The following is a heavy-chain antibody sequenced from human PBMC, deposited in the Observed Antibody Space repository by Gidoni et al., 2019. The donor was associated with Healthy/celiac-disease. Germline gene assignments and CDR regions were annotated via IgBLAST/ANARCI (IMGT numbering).Heavy chain of an antibody. Sequence: QVTLKESGPVLVTPTETLTLPCTVSGFSLSNARMGVSWIRQPPGKALEWLAHIFSNDEKSYSTSLKSRLTISKDTSKSQVVLTMTNMDPVDTATYYCARISGYDFWSGSFDPWGQGTLVTVSS. V-gene: IGHV2-26*01. CDR3: ARISGYDFWSGSFDP. CDR1: GFSLSNARMG. J-gene: IGHJ5*02. CDR2: IFSNDEK. D-gene: IGHD3-3*01.